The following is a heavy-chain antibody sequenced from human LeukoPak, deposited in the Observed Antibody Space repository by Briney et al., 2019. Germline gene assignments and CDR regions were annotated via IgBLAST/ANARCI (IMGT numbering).Heavy chain of an antibody. CDR3: AKGLGYCSSTSCYNYYFGMDV. D-gene: IGHD2-2*01. CDR2: INPGDSDT. V-gene: IGHV5-51*01. Sequence: GESLKISCQGSGYSFTSYWIGWVRQMPGKGLEWMGIINPGDSDTRYSPSFQGQVTISADKSISPAYLQWSSLKASDTAMYYCAKGLGYCSSTSCYNYYFGMDVWGQGTTVTVSS. J-gene: IGHJ6*02. CDR1: GYSFTSYW.